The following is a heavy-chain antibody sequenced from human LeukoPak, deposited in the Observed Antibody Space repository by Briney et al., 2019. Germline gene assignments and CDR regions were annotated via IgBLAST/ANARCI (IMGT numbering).Heavy chain of an antibody. V-gene: IGHV3-21*04. Sequence: GGSLRLSCAASGFNFDNYNMNWVRQAQGKGLEWVSYISSSSSYIYDADSVKGRFTISRDNAKNSLYLQMNSLRAEDTALYYCAKLYCSGGTCYWPDYWGQGTLVTVSS. CDR2: ISSSSSYI. CDR3: AKLYCSGGTCYWPDY. D-gene: IGHD2-15*01. J-gene: IGHJ4*02. CDR1: GFNFDNYN.